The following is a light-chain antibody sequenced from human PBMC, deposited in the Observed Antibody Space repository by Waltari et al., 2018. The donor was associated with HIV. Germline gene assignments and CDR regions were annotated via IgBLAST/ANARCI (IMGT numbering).Light chain of an antibody. J-gene: IGLJ1*01. CDR2: NDY. CDR3: AAWDNILSGYV. Sequence: QSALTQPPSTSGTPGQRVTMSCSGSSSNVGRDNVYWYQQISGTAPKLLIYNDYQRPSGVPDRFSGSKSGTSASLAISGLRSEDEADYYCAAWDNILSGYVFGTGTKVTVL. CDR1: SSNVGRDN. V-gene: IGLV1-47*01.